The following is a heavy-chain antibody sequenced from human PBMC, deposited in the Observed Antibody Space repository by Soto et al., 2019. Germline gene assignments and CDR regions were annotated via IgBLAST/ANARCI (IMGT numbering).Heavy chain of an antibody. J-gene: IGHJ3*02. V-gene: IGHV1-2*02. CDR2: INPNSGGT. CDR3: AHPRGFGVFDAYDI. Sequence: DSGQVCFKACGYPFTGYYMHWVRQAPGQGLQWMGWINPNSGGTNFAQKFQGRVTMTRDTSINTAYMELNSLRTEDTAVYYCAHPRGFGVFDAYDIWGQGTMVTVSS. D-gene: IGHD3-10*01. CDR1: GYPFTGYY.